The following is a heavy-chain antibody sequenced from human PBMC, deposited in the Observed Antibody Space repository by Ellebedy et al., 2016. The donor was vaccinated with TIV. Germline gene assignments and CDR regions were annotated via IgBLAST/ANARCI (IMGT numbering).Heavy chain of an antibody. CDR3: VGFGVFNL. J-gene: IGHJ5*02. D-gene: IGHD3-3*01. V-gene: IGHV3-7*01. CDR2: IKTDGSET. CDR1: GFTFSDYY. Sequence: GGSLRLSCAASGFTFSDYYMSWIRQAPGKGLEWVAHIKTDGSETYYVDSVKGRFTISRENAKNALFLQMDGLRVDDSAVYYCVGFGVFNLWGQGAPVTVSS.